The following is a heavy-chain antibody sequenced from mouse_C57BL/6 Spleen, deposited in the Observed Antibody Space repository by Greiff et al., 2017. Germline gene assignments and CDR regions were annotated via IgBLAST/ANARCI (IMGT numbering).Heavy chain of an antibody. D-gene: IGHD2-1*01. Sequence: QLQQPGAELVKPGASVKLSCKASGYTFTSYWMHWVKQRPGRGLEWIGRIDPNSGGTKYNEKFKSKATLTVDKPSSPACMQLSSLTSEDSAVSYFARPKTYGNYLYWYFDVWGTGTTVTVSS. CDR3: ARPKTYGNYLYWYFDV. J-gene: IGHJ1*03. V-gene: IGHV1-72*01. CDR1: GYTFTSYW. CDR2: IDPNSGGT.